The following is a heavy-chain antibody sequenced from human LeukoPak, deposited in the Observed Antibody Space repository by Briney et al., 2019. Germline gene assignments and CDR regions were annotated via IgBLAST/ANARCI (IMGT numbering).Heavy chain of an antibody. Sequence: GGSLRLSCAASGFTFSSYAMHWVRQAPGKGLEWVAVISYDGSNKYYADSVKGRFTIPRDNSKNTLYLQMNSLRAEDTAVYYCARRYDFWSGYSYYYGMDVWGQGTTITVSS. D-gene: IGHD3-3*01. CDR1: GFTFSSYA. J-gene: IGHJ6*02. V-gene: IGHV3-30-3*01. CDR2: ISYDGSNK. CDR3: ARRYDFWSGYSYYYGMDV.